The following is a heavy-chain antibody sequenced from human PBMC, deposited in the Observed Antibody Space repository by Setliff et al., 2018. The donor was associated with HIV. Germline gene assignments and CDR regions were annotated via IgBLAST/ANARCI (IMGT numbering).Heavy chain of an antibody. D-gene: IGHD3-22*01. V-gene: IGHV3-23*01. Sequence: PGGSLRLSCVASGFNLYTTAMTWIRQIPGKGLEWVSSISGPGDIIFFADSLKGRFTISRDNSKSTLYLQMNSLRAEDTAVYYCAKAARDYYDSSGYYIGIDYWGRGTLVT. CDR3: AKAARDYYDSSGYYIGIDY. CDR1: GFNLYTTA. CDR2: ISGPGDII. J-gene: IGHJ4*02.